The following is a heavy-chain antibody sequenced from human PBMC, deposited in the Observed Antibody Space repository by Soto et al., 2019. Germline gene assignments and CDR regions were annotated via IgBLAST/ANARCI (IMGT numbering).Heavy chain of an antibody. CDR2: IGTAGDT. CDR1: GFTFSSYD. CDR3: ARSAPQQPGDY. J-gene: IGHJ4*02. V-gene: IGHV3-13*01. Sequence: SLRLSCAASGFTFSSYDMHWVRQATGKGLEWVSAIGTAGDTYYPGSVKGRFTISRENAKNSLYLQMNSLRAGDTAVYYCARSAPQQPGDYWGQGTLVTVSS. D-gene: IGHD6-13*01.